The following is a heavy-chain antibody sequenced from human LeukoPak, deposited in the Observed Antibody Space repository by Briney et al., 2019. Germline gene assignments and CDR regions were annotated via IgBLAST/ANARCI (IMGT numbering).Heavy chain of an antibody. J-gene: IGHJ5*02. Sequence: GASVKVSCKASGYTFTNHVMHWVRQAPGQRPEWMGWINADNGNTRYSQKFQDRVTITRDTAASTVYMELSRLRSEDTAVYYCVRDSPFDPRGQGTLVTVSS. CDR1: GYTFTNHV. V-gene: IGHV1-3*01. CDR2: INADNGNT. CDR3: VRDSPFDP.